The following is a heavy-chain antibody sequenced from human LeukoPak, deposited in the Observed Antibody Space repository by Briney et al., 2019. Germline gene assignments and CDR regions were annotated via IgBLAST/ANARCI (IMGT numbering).Heavy chain of an antibody. D-gene: IGHD2-2*01. CDR1: GFTFSSYG. J-gene: IGHJ4*02. V-gene: IGHV3-30*18. Sequence: GRSLRLSCAASGFTFSSYGMHWVRQAPGKGLEWVAVISYDGSNKYYADSVKGRFTISRDNSKNTLYLQMNSLRAEDTAVYYCAKDPYSTSGYFDYWGQGTLVTVSS. CDR2: ISYDGSNK. CDR3: AKDPYSTSGYFDY.